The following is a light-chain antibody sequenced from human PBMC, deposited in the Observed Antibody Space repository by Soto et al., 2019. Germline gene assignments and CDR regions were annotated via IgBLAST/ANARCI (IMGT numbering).Light chain of an antibody. J-gene: IGKJ1*01. CDR3: QEADTFPLWT. CDR1: QSIGNW. Sequence: DIQVTQSPSSVSASVGDRVTITCRASQSIGNWLAWYQQKPGKAPKLLIYAATSLQGGVPSRFSGSVSGTDFTLTINSLQPEDVATYFCQEADTFPLWTFGQGTKVDFK. CDR2: AAT. V-gene: IGKV1D-12*01.